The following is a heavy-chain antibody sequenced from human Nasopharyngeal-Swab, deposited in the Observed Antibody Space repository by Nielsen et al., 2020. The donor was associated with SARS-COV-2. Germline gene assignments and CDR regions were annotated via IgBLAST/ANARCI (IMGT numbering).Heavy chain of an antibody. Sequence: WILQPPGKGLEWIGEALHDGRTSYHSTLESRVTISIDTSRNQFSLRLTSVTAADTAVYYCAKEGPGSPGVSWGQGILVTVSS. D-gene: IGHD1-26*01. J-gene: IGHJ5*02. CDR2: ALHDGRT. CDR3: AKEGPGSPGVS. V-gene: IGHV4-4*02.